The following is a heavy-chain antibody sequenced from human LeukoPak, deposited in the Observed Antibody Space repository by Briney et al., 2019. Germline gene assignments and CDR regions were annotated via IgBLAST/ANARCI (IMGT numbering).Heavy chain of an antibody. D-gene: IGHD4-17*01. J-gene: IGHJ4*02. V-gene: IGHV4-59*01. CDR3: ARGGHIAIPPYGFDY. Sequence: SETLSLTCTVSGGSISSYFWSWLRQPPGKGLEWIGYIYYSGATYYNPSLRSRVTISIDTSKSQFSLKLTSVTVADTAVYYCARGGHIAIPPYGFDYWGQGALVTVSS. CDR2: IYYSGAT. CDR1: GGSISSYF.